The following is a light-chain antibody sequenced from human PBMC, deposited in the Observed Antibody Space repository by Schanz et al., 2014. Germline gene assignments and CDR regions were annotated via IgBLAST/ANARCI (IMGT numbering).Light chain of an antibody. Sequence: ETVLTQSPGTLSLSPGERATLSCRASQSIISRDLAWYQQKPGQAPNVLIYGASRRATGIPDRFSGSGSGTDFSLPISRRELEDFAVYYCQQYVSSPPLTFGGGTKVEIK. CDR2: GAS. CDR3: QQYVSSPPLT. V-gene: IGKV3-20*01. J-gene: IGKJ4*01. CDR1: QSIISRD.